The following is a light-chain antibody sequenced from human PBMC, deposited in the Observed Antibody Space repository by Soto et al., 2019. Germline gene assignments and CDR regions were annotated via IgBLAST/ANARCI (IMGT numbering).Light chain of an antibody. CDR2: GAS. CDR3: QQYNNWPLT. V-gene: IGKV3-15*01. J-gene: IGKJ4*01. Sequence: EIVMTQSPATLSVSPGERATLSCRASRRVSSYLAWYQQKPGQAPRLLIYGASTRATGIPARFSGSGSGTEFTLTISSLQSEDFAVYYCQQYNNWPLTFGAGTKVEIK. CDR1: RRVSSY.